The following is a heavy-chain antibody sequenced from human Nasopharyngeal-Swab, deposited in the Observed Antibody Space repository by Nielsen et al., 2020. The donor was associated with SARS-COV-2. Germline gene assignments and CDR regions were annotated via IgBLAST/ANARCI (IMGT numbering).Heavy chain of an antibody. J-gene: IGHJ4*02. V-gene: IGHV1-18*04. Sequence: AAVKVSCKASGYPFTSYGITWVRQAPGQGLEGRGWINNYTGKTNYAQKVQGRVTMTTDTSTNTAYMELRSLRSDDTAVYYCVRGRGLRSLASYYFDYWGQGTLVTVSS. D-gene: IGHD3-3*01. CDR2: INNYTGKT. CDR3: VRGRGLRSLASYYFDY. CDR1: GYPFTSYG.